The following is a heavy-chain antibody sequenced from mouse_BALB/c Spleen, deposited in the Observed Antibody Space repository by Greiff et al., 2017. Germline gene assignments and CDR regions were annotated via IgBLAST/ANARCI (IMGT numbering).Heavy chain of an antibody. V-gene: IGHV5-6-3*01. J-gene: IGHJ4*01. CDR2: INSNGGST. CDR3: AREGGHYYGMDY. D-gene: IGHD3-3*01. Sequence: VKVVESGGGLVQPGGSLKLSCAASGFTFSSYGRSWVRQTPDKRLELVATINSNGGSTYYPDSVKGRFTISRDNAKNTLYLQMNSLKSADTAMYYCAREGGHYYGMDYWGQGTAVTVSS. CDR1: GFTFSSYG.